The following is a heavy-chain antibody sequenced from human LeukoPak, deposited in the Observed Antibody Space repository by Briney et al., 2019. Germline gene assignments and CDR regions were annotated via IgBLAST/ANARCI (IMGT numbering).Heavy chain of an antibody. D-gene: IGHD3-9*01. V-gene: IGHV3-9*01. J-gene: IGHJ4*02. CDR1: GFTFDDYA. Sequence: GGSLRLSCAASGFTFDDYAMHWVRQAPGKGLEWVSGISWNSGSIGYADSVKGRFTISRDNAKNSLYLQMNSLRAEDTALYYCAKSSRYFDWLLDYFDYWGQGTLVTVSS. CDR2: ISWNSGSI. CDR3: AKSSRYFDWLLDYFDY.